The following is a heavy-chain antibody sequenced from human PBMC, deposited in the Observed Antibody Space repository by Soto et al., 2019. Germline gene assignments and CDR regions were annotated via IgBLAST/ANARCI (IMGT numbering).Heavy chain of an antibody. V-gene: IGHV1-69*01. CDR2: IIPIFGTA. D-gene: IGHD3-10*01. Sequence: QVQLVQSGAEVKKPGSSVKVSCKASGGTFSSYAISWVRQAPGQGLEWMGGIIPIFGTANYAQKFQGRVTITAYESTSTAYMELISLRSEDTAVYYCALLPRITMVRGVGGMDVWGQGTTVTVSS. J-gene: IGHJ6*02. CDR3: ALLPRITMVRGVGGMDV. CDR1: GGTFSSYA.